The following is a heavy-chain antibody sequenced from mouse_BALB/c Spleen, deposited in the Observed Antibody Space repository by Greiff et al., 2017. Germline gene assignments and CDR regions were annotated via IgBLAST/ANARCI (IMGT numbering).Heavy chain of an antibody. J-gene: IGHJ4*01. CDR3: ARHPDRDDEDYYAMDY. CDR1: GFTFSSYD. CDR2: ISSGGSYT. V-gene: IGHV5-9-3*01. D-gene: IGHD2-14*01. Sequence: EVHLVESGGGLVKPGGSLKLSCAASGFTFSSYDMSWVRQTPEKRLEWVATISSGGSYTYYPDSVKGRFTISRDTAKNTLYLQMNSLRSEDTAMYYCARHPDRDDEDYYAMDYWGQGTSVTVSS.